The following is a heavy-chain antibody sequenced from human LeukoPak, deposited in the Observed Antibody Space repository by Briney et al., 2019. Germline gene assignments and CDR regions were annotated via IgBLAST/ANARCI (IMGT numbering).Heavy chain of an antibody. D-gene: IGHD3-10*01. Sequence: GALRLSCAASGFTFSNYWMSWVRQAPGKGLEWVAVIYSGGSTYFADSVKGRFTISRDNSKNTVFLQMNSLRAEDTAVYYCARGVYYGSPFDYWGQGTLVTVSS. CDR2: IYSGGST. J-gene: IGHJ4*02. CDR1: GFTFSNYW. V-gene: IGHV3-66*01. CDR3: ARGVYYGSPFDY.